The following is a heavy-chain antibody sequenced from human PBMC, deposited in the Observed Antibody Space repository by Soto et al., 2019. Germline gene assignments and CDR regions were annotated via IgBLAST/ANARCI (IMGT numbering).Heavy chain of an antibody. CDR1: GGSFSGYY. V-gene: IGHV4-34*01. J-gene: IGHJ4*02. CDR2: INHSGST. Sequence: SETLSLTCAVYGGSFSGYYWSWIRQPPGKGLEWIGEINHSGSTNYNPSLKSRVTISVDTSKNQFSLKLSSVTAADTAVYYCARSTIFGVVPYSGGGLVYWGQGTLDTVSS. D-gene: IGHD3-3*01. CDR3: ARSTIFGVVPYSGGGLVY.